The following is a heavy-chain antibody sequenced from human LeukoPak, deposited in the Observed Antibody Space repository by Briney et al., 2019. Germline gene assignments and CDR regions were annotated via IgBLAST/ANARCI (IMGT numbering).Heavy chain of an antibody. CDR1: GYSFTSYW. Sequence: GESLKISCKGSGYSFTSYWIGWVRQMPGKGLEWMGIIYPGDSDTRYSPSFQGQVTISADKSISTAYLQWSSLKASDTARYYCARPGQLGEYTPYYFDYWGQGTLVTVSS. D-gene: IGHD7-27*01. V-gene: IGHV5-51*01. J-gene: IGHJ4*02. CDR3: ARPGQLGEYTPYYFDY. CDR2: IYPGDSDT.